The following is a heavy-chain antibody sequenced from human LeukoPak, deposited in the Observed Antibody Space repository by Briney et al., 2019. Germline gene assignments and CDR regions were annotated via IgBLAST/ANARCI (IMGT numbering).Heavy chain of an antibody. V-gene: IGHV3-48*03. Sequence: PGGSLRLSCAASGFSFSNYEMNWVRQAPGKGLEWVSFISSSGNTMYYADSVKGRFTVSRDNAKKSLFLQMNSLRVEDTAVYFCAKPCLDYWGQGTLVTVSS. CDR2: ISSSGNTM. CDR3: AKPCLDY. J-gene: IGHJ4*02. CDR1: GFSFSNYE.